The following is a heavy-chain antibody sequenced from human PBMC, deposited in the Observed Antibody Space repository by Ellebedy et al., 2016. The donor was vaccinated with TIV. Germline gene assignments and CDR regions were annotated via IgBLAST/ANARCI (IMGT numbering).Heavy chain of an antibody. D-gene: IGHD2-15*01. Sequence: SETLSLXCTVSGGSISSSSYYWGWIRQPPGKGLEWIGSIYYSGSTYYNPSLKSRVTISVDTSKNQFSLKLSSVTAADTAVYYCARAVAASYYFDYWGQGTLVTVSS. CDR2: IYYSGST. J-gene: IGHJ4*02. CDR1: GGSISSSSYY. CDR3: ARAVAASYYFDY. V-gene: IGHV4-39*01.